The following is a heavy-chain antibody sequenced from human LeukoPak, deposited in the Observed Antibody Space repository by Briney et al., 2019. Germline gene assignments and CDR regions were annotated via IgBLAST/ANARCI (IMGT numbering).Heavy chain of an antibody. CDR2: IYYSGST. CDR3: ARVDFWSGSAGFDP. CDR1: GGSISSYY. J-gene: IGHJ5*02. D-gene: IGHD3-3*01. Sequence: ASETLSLTCTVSGGSISSYYWSWIRQPPGKGLEWIGYIYYSGSTNYNPSLKSRVTISVDTSKNQFSLKLSSVTAADTAVYYCARVDFWSGSAGFDPWGQGTLVTVSS. V-gene: IGHV4-59*12.